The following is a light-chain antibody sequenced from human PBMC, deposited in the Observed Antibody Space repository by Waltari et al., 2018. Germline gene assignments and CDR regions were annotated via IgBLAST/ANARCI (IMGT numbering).Light chain of an antibody. CDR3: QHRANWPLT. CDR1: QSVSIY. Sequence: EIVLTQSPATLSLSPGDRATLSCRASQSVSIYLAWYQQKPGQAPRLLIYDVSNRATGIPARFSGSGSGTDFTLTISSLEPEDFALYYCQHRANWPLTFGGGTKVEIK. CDR2: DVS. J-gene: IGKJ4*01. V-gene: IGKV3-11*01.